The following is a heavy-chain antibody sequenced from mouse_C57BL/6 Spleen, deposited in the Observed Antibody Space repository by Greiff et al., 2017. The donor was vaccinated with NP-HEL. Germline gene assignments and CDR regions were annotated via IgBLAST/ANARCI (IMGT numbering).Heavy chain of an antibody. D-gene: IGHD3-2*02. J-gene: IGHJ2*01. V-gene: IGHV10-1*01. CDR1: GFSFNTYA. CDR2: IRSKSNNYAT. Sequence: EVQGVESGGGLVQPKGSLKLSCAASGFSFNTYAMNWVRQAPGKGLEWVARIRSKSNNYATYYADSVKDRFTISRDDSESMLYLQMNNLKTEDTAMYYCVRRDSSGSFDYWGQGTTLTVSS. CDR3: VRRDSSGSFDY.